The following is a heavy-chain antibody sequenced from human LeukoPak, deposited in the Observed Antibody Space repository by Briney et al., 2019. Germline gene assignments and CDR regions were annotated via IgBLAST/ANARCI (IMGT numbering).Heavy chain of an antibody. Sequence: SETLSLTCAVYGGSFSGYYWSWIRQPPGKGLEWIGEINHSGSTNCNPSLKSRVTISVDTSKNQFSLKLSSVTAADTAVYYCARGEEARRYYYYYGMDVWGQGTTVTVSS. CDR3: ARGEEARRYYYYYGMDV. CDR2: INHSGST. V-gene: IGHV4-34*01. CDR1: GGSFSGYY. D-gene: IGHD6-6*01. J-gene: IGHJ6*02.